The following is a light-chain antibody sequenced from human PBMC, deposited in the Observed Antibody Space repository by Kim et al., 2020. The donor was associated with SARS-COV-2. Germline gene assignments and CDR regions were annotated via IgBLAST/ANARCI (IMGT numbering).Light chain of an antibody. CDR3: QAWDSSTGV. V-gene: IGLV3-1*01. CDR2: QDS. J-gene: IGLJ1*01. CDR1: KLGDKY. Sequence: SYELTQRPSVSVSPGQTASITCSGDKLGDKYACWYQQKPGQSPVLVIYQDSKRPSGIPERFSGSNSGNTATLTISGTQAMDEADYYCQAWDSSTGVFGTG.